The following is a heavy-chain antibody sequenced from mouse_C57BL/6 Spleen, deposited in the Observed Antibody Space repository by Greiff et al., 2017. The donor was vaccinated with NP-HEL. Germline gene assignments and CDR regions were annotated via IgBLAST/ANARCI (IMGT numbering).Heavy chain of an antibody. CDR1: GYTFTSYW. J-gene: IGHJ1*03. CDR2: IDPSDSET. V-gene: IGHV1-52*01. CDR3: ARRGYGSSYRYFDV. D-gene: IGHD1-1*01. Sequence: QVQLQQPGAELVRPGSSVKLSCKASGYTFTSYWMHWVKQRPIQGLEWIGNIDPSDSETHYNQQFKDKATLTVDKSSSTAYMQLSSLTSEDSAVYYCARRGYGSSYRYFDVWGTGTTVTVSS.